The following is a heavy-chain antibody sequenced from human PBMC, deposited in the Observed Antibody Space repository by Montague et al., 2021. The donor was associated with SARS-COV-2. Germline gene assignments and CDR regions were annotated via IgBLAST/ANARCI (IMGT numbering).Heavy chain of an antibody. CDR2: IYWDDDK. J-gene: IGHJ4*02. D-gene: IGHD3-3*01. V-gene: IGHV2-5*02. Sequence: PALVKPTQTLTLTCTFAGFSLSTSGVGVGWIRQPPGKAPEWLALIYWDDDKRYSPSLKSRLTITKDTSKNQVVLTMTNMDPVDTATYCCAHSPSSFWSGKVDYWGQGTLVTVSS. CDR3: AHSPSSFWSGKVDY. CDR1: GFSLSTSGVG.